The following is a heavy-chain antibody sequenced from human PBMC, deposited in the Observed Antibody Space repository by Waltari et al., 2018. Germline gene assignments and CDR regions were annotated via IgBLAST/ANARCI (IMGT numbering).Heavy chain of an antibody. J-gene: IGHJ4*02. CDR1: GFNVFSNY. CDR2: IYSGGGTT. CDR3: ARDRGASGYDFDY. V-gene: IGHV3-53*01. D-gene: IGHD5-12*01. Sequence: EVQLVESGGGLIQTGGSLRLSCAASGFNVFSNYMSWVRQAPGKGLEWVSVIYSGGGTTSYADSVKGRFTISRDDSRNIVYLQMNSLRADDTAVYYCARDRGASGYDFDYWGQGVLVTVSS.